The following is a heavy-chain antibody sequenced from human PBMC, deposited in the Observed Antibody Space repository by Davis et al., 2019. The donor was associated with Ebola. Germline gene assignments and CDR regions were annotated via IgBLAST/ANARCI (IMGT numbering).Heavy chain of an antibody. J-gene: IGHJ6*02. CDR2: IKRGDGSDI. CDR3: ARQARVDV. CDR1: GFTFNGYW. V-gene: IGHV3-7*01. Sequence: PGGSLRLSCAASGFTFNGYWMSWVRQAPEKGPEWVASIKRGDGSDIYYADSVKGRFSISRDNAKNSLYLQMNSLRVEDTAVYYCARQARVDVWGQGTTVTVSS.